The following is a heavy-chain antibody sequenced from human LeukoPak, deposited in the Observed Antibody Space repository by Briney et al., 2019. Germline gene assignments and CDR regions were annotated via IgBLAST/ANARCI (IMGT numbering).Heavy chain of an antibody. V-gene: IGHV3-9*01. Sequence: GGSLRLSCAASGFTFDDYAMHWVRQAPGKGLEWVSGISWNSGSIGYADSVKGRFTISRDNAKNSLYLQMNSLRAEDTALYYCARNYGSGSRTFDYWGQGTLVTVSS. J-gene: IGHJ4*02. CDR1: GFTFDDYA. CDR2: ISWNSGSI. CDR3: ARNYGSGSRTFDY. D-gene: IGHD3-10*01.